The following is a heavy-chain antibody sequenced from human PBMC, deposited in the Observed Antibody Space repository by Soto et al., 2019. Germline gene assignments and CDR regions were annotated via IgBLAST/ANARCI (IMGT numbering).Heavy chain of an antibody. CDR2: IYTSGST. CDR1: GGSISSYY. J-gene: IGHJ4*02. V-gene: IGHV4-4*07. Sequence: SETLSLTCTVSGGSISSYYWSWIRQPAGKGLEWIGRIYTSGSTNYNPSLKSRVTMSVDTSKNQFSLKLSSVTAADTAVYYCARDGEGAYDSSGYYEYYVDYWGQGTLVTVSS. CDR3: ARDGEGAYDSSGYYEYYVDY. D-gene: IGHD3-22*01.